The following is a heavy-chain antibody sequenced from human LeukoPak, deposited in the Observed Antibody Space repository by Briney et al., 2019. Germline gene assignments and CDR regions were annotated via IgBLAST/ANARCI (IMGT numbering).Heavy chain of an antibody. CDR2: ISGSGGST. Sequence: SGGSLRLTCAASGFTFSSYAMSWVRQAPGKGLEWVSAISGSGGSTYYADSVKGRFTISRDNSKNTLYLQMNSLRAEDTAVYYCAKVGSSSGLDRFDPWGQGTLVTVSS. CDR1: GFTFSSYA. V-gene: IGHV3-23*01. D-gene: IGHD6-13*01. CDR3: AKVGSSSGLDRFDP. J-gene: IGHJ5*02.